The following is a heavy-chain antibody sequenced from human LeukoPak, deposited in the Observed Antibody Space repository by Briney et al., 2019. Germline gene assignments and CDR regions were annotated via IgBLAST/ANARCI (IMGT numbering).Heavy chain of an antibody. V-gene: IGHV4-61*08. Sequence: SQTLSLTCTVSGDSMTSVDDYWSWIRQPPGKGLEWIGYIYYSGSTNYNPSLKSRVAISVDTSKNQFSLKLNSVTAADTAVYYCARGYCSSTICFQYFHHWGQGTLVTVSS. CDR3: ARGYCSSTICFQYFHH. D-gene: IGHD2-2*01. J-gene: IGHJ1*01. CDR1: GDSMTSVDDY. CDR2: IYYSGST.